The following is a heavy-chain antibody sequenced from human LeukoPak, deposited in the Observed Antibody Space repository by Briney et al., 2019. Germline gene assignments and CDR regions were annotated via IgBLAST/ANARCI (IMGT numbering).Heavy chain of an antibody. CDR2: IYYSGST. V-gene: IGHV4-59*01. J-gene: IGHJ4*02. CDR3: ARLRGHTYYYDSSGYSYYFDY. Sequence: PSETLSLTCTVSGGSISSYYWSWIRQPPGKGLEWIGYIYYSGSTNYNPSLKSRVTISVDTSKNQFSLKLSSVTAADTAVYYCARLRGHTYYYDSSGYSYYFDYWGQGTLVTVSS. D-gene: IGHD3-22*01. CDR1: GGSISSYY.